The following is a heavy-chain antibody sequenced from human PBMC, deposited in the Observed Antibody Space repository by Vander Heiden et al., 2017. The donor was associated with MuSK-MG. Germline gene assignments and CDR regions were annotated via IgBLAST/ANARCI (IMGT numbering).Heavy chain of an antibody. CDR1: GFTFSSYA. CDR3: GGSRDVDVVGVYMDV. D-gene: IGHD2-21*01. CDR2: ISYDGSNN. V-gene: IGHV3-30-3*01. Sequence: QVQLVESGGGVVQPGRSLRLSCAASGFTFSSYAMHWVRQAPGKGLEWVAVISYDGSNNSYADSWKGRFTISRDNAKNTLYLQMNSLRAAANAVYYCGGSRDVDVVGVYMDVWGKGTPVTVSS. J-gene: IGHJ6*03.